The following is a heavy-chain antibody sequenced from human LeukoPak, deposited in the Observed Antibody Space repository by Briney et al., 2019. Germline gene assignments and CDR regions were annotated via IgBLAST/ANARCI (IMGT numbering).Heavy chain of an antibody. CDR2: ISSSSSYI. V-gene: IGHV3-21*04. Sequence: GGSLRLSCAASGFTFSSYSMNWVRQAPGKGLEWVSSISSSSSYIYYADSVKGRFTISRDNAKNSLYLQMNSLRDEDTAVYYCAKARIASAGTGAFDVWGQGTMVTVSS. CDR3: AKARIASAGTGAFDV. CDR1: GFTFSSYS. D-gene: IGHD6-13*01. J-gene: IGHJ3*01.